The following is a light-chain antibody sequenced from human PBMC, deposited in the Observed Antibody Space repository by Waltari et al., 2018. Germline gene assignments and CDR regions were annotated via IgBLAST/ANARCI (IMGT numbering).Light chain of an antibody. J-gene: IGKJ2*01. V-gene: IGKV2D-29*01. CDR1: QSLLHSDGKSH. Sequence: IVMTQTPLSLSVTPGQPASISCRSSQSLLHSDGKSHLYWYLQRSGQPPQLLIHEVSDRFPGVSDRFSGSGSGTDFTLKISRVEAEDVGVYYCKQSLQFPRTFGQGTKLEI. CDR2: EVS. CDR3: KQSLQFPRT.